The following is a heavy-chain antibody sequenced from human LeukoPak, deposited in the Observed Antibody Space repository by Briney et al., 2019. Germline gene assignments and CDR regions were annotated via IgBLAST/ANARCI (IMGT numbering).Heavy chain of an antibody. Sequence: GGSLRLSCAASGFTFSSYSMNWVRQAPGKGLEWVSYISSSSSTIYYADSVKGRFTISRDNAKNSLYLQMNSLRDEDTAVYYCGSRHNSSVYSPDYGAQEPLVTVSS. CDR3: GSRHNSSVYSPDY. CDR1: GFTFSSYS. D-gene: IGHD3-22*01. CDR2: ISSSSSTI. J-gene: IGHJ4*02. V-gene: IGHV3-48*02.